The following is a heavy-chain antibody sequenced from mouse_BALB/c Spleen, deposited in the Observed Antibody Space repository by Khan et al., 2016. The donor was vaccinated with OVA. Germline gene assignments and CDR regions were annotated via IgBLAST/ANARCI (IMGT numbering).Heavy chain of an antibody. CDR1: GYSITSGYV. CDR3: AKTARIKY. CDR2: ISYSGST. J-gene: IGHJ2*01. Sequence: EVELVESGPGLVKPSQSLSLTCTVTGYSITSGYVWNWIRQFPGNKLEWMGFISYSGSTNYNPSLKSRISFTRDTSKNQFFLQLNSVTTEDTATYYCAKTARIKYWGQGTTLTVSS. V-gene: IGHV3-2*02. D-gene: IGHD1-2*01.